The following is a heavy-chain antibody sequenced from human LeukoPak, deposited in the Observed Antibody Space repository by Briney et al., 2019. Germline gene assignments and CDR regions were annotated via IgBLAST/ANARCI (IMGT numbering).Heavy chain of an antibody. CDR1: GGSVTSSGQY. V-gene: IGHV4-31*03. J-gene: IGHJ6*02. D-gene: IGHD1-26*01. Sequence: SQTLSLTCTVAGGSVTSSGQYWTWIRQHPGKGLEWIGDIFHSGSTNYNPSLKSRIIMSVDTSKNQFSLILSSATAADTAVYFCARTYSGSYYDPWYYYYGMDVWGQGTTVTVSS. CDR2: IFHSGST. CDR3: ARTYSGSYYDPWYYYYGMDV.